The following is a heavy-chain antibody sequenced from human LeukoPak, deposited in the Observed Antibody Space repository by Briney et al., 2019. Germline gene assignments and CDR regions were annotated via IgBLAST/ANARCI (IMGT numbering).Heavy chain of an antibody. CDR2: ISGSGGST. J-gene: IGHJ6*02. CDR1: GFTFSSYT. Sequence: GGSLRLSCAASGFTFSSYTMSWVHQAPGKGLEWVSAISGSGGSTYYADSVKGRFTISRDNSKNTLYLQMNSLRAEDTAVYYCAKDHRTVTTVDYYYGMDVWGQGTTVTVSS. CDR3: AKDHRTVTTVDYYYGMDV. V-gene: IGHV3-23*01. D-gene: IGHD4-17*01.